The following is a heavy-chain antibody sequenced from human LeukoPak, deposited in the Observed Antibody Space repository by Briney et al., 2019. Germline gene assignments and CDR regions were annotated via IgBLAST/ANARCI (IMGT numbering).Heavy chain of an antibody. CDR1: GYTFTSYD. D-gene: IGHD6-13*01. V-gene: IGHV1-8*01. CDR2: MNPNSGNT. CDR3: ASPDHASSAAGTINYGMDV. Sequence: ASVKVSCKASGYTFTSYDINWVRQATGQGLEWMGWMNPNSGNTGYAQKFQGRVTITRNTSISTAYMELSSLRSEDTAVYYCASPDHASSAAGTINYGMDVWGQGITVTVSS. J-gene: IGHJ6*02.